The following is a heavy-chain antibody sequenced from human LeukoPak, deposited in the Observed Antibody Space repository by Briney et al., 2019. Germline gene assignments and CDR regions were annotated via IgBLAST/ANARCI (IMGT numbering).Heavy chain of an antibody. CDR1: GGSISSGDYY. J-gene: IGHJ5*02. CDR2: IYYRGST. V-gene: IGHV4-30-4*01. Sequence: PSQTLSLTCTVSGGSISSGDYYWGWIRQPPGKGLEWIVYIYYRGSTYYNPSLKSRFTISVDTSKNQFSLKLSSVTAADTAVYYCARALTTVTTKYWFDPWGQGTLVTVSS. D-gene: IGHD4-17*01. CDR3: ARALTTVTTKYWFDP.